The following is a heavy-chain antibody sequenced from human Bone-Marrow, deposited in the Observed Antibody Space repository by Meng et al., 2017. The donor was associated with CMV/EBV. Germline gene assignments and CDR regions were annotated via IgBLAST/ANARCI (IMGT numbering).Heavy chain of an antibody. D-gene: IGHD3-3*01. J-gene: IGHJ6*02. CDR2: MNPNSGNT. CDR1: GYTFTSYD. V-gene: IGHV1-8*01. Sequence: ASVKVSCKASGYTFTSYDINWVRQATGQGLEWMGWMNPNSGNTGYAQKFQGRVTMTRNTSISTAYMELSSLRSEDTAVYYCARAPIPHLYDFWSGYYGGYYYGMDVWGQGTTVTVSS. CDR3: ARAPIPHLYDFWSGYYGGYYYGMDV.